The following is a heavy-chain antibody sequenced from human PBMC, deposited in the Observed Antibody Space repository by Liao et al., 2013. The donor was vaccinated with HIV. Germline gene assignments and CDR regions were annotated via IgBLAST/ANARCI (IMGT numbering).Heavy chain of an antibody. CDR1: GDSINNYY. J-gene: IGHJ3*01. CDR2: IYSSGYT. CDR3: ARGPTYTSSSGGTFDL. D-gene: IGHD2-2*02. V-gene: IGHV4-4*07. Sequence: QVQLQESGPGLMKPSETLSLTCTVSGDSINNYYWNWIRLPAGKGLEWIGRIYSSGYTNYNPTLKSRATMSVDTSKNQFSLKVASVTAADTAVYYCARGPTYTSSSGGTFDLWGQGTLVTVSS.